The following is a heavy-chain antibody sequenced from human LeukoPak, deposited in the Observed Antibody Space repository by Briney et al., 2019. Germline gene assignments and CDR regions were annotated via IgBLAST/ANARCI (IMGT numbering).Heavy chain of an antibody. CDR1: GYTFTNYA. J-gene: IGHJ4*02. CDR3: ARHWKLFDY. CDR2: INTNNGNP. D-gene: IGHD1-1*01. Sequence: RASVKVSCKASGYTFTNYAINWVRQAPGQGLEWMGWINTNNGNPTYAQGFTGRFVFSLDTSVSTAYLQISSLGTGDTAVYYYARHWKLFDYWGQGTLVTVSP. V-gene: IGHV7-4-1*02.